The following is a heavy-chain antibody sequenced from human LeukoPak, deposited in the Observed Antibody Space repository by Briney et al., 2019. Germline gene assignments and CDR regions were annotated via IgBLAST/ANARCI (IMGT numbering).Heavy chain of an antibody. CDR2: INAGNSNT. Sequence: ASVKVSCKASGYIFTSYAMHWVRQAPGQRLEWMGWINAGNSNTKYSQKFQGRVTITRDTSASTAYMELSSLRSEDTAVYYCARSMIVVANWFDPWGQGTLVTVSS. J-gene: IGHJ5*02. CDR3: ARSMIVVANWFDP. V-gene: IGHV1-3*01. CDR1: GYIFTSYA. D-gene: IGHD3-22*01.